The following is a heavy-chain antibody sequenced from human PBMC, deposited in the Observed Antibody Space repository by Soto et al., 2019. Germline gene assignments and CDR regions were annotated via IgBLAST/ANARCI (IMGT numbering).Heavy chain of an antibody. CDR1: GYTFTGYA. Sequence: QVQLVQSGAEEKKPGASVKVSCKASGYTFTGYAMHWVRQAPGHRLEWMGWINAGNGNTKYSQKFQGRVTITRDTSASTAYMEQSSLRSEDTAVYYCARAVAVPADFNFWGQGTLVTVSS. D-gene: IGHD6-19*01. J-gene: IGHJ4*02. CDR3: ARAVAVPADFNF. CDR2: INAGNGNT. V-gene: IGHV1-3*05.